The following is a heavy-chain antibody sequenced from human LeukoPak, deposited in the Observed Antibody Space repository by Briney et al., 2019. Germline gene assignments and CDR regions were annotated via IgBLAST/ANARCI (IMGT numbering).Heavy chain of an antibody. CDR2: IIPILGIA. CDR3: ASRSSGTDQDY. J-gene: IGHJ4*02. V-gene: IGHV1-69*04. Sequence: VASVKVSCKASGGTFSSYAISWVRQAPGQGLEWMGRIIPILGIANYAQKFQGRVTITADKSTSTAYMELSSLRSEDTAVYYCASRSSGTDQDYWGQGTLVTVSS. D-gene: IGHD1-26*01. CDR1: GGTFSSYA.